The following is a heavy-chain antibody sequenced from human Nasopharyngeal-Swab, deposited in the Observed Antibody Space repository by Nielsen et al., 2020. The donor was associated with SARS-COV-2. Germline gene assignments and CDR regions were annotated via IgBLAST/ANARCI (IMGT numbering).Heavy chain of an antibody. CDR3: ARGPCEGLCAHGSDY. D-gene: IGHD2-21*01. Sequence: SETLSLTCTVSRGSISSSSYYWSWIRPPPGKGLEWIGEINHSGSTNYNPSLERRLTMSVDRSKNQFSLKLTSVTAADTAVYYGARGPCEGLCAHGSDYWGQGTLVIVSS. CDR1: RGSISSSSYY. CDR2: INHSGST. J-gene: IGHJ4*02. V-gene: IGHV4-39*07.